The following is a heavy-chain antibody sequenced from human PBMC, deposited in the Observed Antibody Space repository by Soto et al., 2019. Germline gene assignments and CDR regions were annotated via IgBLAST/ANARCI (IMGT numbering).Heavy chain of an antibody. CDR1: EFSFSSYG. J-gene: IGHJ3*02. Sequence: GGSLRLSCVASEFSFSSYGMNWARQAPGKGLEWLSYISSSGSSKYYADSVEGRITISRDNAKNSLFLQINSLRSEDTAVYYCAASGGEYHQRPDAFDIWGQGTMVTVSS. V-gene: IGHV3-48*04. D-gene: IGHD2-2*01. CDR3: AASGGEYHQRPDAFDI. CDR2: ISSSGSSK.